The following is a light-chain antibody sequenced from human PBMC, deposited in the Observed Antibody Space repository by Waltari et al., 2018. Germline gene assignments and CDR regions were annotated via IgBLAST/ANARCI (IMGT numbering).Light chain of an antibody. CDR1: QGVCSG. CDR3: QQYNDTPLPT. Sequence: EIVLTQSPGTLTASPGDKVTLPCRASQGVCSGLAWYHQKPGQSPRLLVYGASARATGIPARFSGRGSGTDFTLTISSLESEDSGVYYCQQYNDTPLPTFGQGTKVEI. CDR2: GAS. J-gene: IGKJ1*01. V-gene: IGKV3D-15*01.